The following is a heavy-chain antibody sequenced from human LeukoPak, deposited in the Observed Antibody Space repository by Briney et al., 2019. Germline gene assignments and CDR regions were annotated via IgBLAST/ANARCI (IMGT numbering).Heavy chain of an antibody. CDR1: GNTLTELS. D-gene: IGHD3-9*01. CDR3: ANGPHYNILTGFYKVRSHLDY. V-gene: IGHV1-24*01. CDR2: VDPEDGEA. Sequence: ASVTVSCKVSGNTLTELSMHWVRQAPGKGREWMGGVDPEDGEAFYAQKLQGRVTMTTDTSTSTAYMELSSLRAEDTAVYYCANGPHYNILTGFYKVRSHLDYWGQGTLVTVSS. J-gene: IGHJ4*02.